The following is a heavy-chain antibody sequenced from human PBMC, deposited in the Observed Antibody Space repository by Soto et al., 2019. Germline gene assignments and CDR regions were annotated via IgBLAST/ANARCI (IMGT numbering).Heavy chain of an antibody. CDR3: ARVEWGYSGYDPRSEDY. D-gene: IGHD5-12*01. J-gene: IGHJ4*02. Sequence: GASVKVSCKASGYTFTSYGISWVRQAPGQGLEWMGWISAYNGNTNYAQKLQGRVTMTTDTSTSTAYMELRSLRSDDTAVYYCARVEWGYSGYDPRSEDYWGQGTLVTVSS. CDR1: GYTFTSYG. V-gene: IGHV1-18*01. CDR2: ISAYNGNT.